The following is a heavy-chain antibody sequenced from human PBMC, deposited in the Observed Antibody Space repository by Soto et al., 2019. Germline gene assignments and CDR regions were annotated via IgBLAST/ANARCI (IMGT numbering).Heavy chain of an antibody. J-gene: IGHJ5*02. CDR3: ARRHLAVAVSPWFDP. D-gene: IGHD6-19*01. V-gene: IGHV2-26*01. Sequence: HVTLKESGPVLVKPTETLTLRCTVSGLSITDSEMGVSWIRQPPGQPLEWLAHIDSSGEKSYRTFLKSRLAISKDTSKSQIVLTMTNMDPADTATYYCARRHLAVAVSPWFDPLGQGIPVTVSS. CDR2: IDSSGEK. CDR1: GLSITDSEMG.